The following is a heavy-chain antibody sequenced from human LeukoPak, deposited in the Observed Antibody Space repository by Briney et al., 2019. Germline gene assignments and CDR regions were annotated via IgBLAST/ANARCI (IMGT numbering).Heavy chain of an antibody. J-gene: IGHJ4*02. V-gene: IGHV1-3*01. CDR2: INAGNGNT. D-gene: IGHD2-15*01. Sequence: ASVKVSCKASGYTFTSYAMHWVRQAPGQRLEWMGWINAGNGNTKYSQRFQGRVTITRDTSASTAYMELSSLRSVDTAVYYCARVRRCSGGSCYSAAFDYWGQGTLVTVSS. CDR1: GYTFTSYA. CDR3: ARVRRCSGGSCYSAAFDY.